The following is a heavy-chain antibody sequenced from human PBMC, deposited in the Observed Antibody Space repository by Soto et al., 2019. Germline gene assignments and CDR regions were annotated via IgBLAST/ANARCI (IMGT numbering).Heavy chain of an antibody. CDR3: AKVETQTVGATTSWWGSGWFDP. J-gene: IGHJ5*02. Sequence: GGSLRLSCAASGFTFSSYAMSWVRQAPGKWLEWVSAISGSGGSTYYADSVKGRFTISRDNSKNTLYLQMNSLRAEDTAVYYCAKVETQTVGATTSWWGSGWFDPWGQGTLVTVSS. D-gene: IGHD1-26*01. CDR2: ISGSGGST. V-gene: IGHV3-23*01. CDR1: GFTFSSYA.